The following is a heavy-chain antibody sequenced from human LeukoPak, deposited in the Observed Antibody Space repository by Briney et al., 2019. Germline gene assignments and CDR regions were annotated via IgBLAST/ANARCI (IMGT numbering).Heavy chain of an antibody. CDR2: INPGTGVT. CDR1: GYTFTGHF. D-gene: IGHD2-2*01. CDR3: SREASCDSTSCPRDY. Sequence: ASVKVSCKASGYTFTGHFIFWVRQSPGQRLEFMAWINPGTGVTNYAQKFQGRVTVASDTSISTAYLDISRLTSDDTALYYCSREASCDSTSCPRDYWGQGTLVTVSS. V-gene: IGHV1-2*02. J-gene: IGHJ4*02.